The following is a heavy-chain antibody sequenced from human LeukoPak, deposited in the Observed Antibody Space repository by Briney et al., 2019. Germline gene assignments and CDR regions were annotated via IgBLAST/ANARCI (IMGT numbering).Heavy chain of an antibody. D-gene: IGHD1-26*01. CDR1: GFTFSSYS. J-gene: IGHJ4*02. CDR3: STLFGGSYNPSDY. CDR2: ISSSSSYI. V-gene: IGHV3-21*01. Sequence: PGGSLRLSCAASGFTFSSYSMNWVRQAPGKGLEWVSSISSSSSYIYYADSVKGRFTISRDNAKNSLYLQMNSLRAEDTAVYYCSTLFGGSYNPSDYWGQGTLVTVSS.